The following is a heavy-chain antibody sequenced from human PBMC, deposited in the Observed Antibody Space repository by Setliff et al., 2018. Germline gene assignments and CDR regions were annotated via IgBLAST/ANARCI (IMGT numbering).Heavy chain of an antibody. CDR3: ARDRPMVVVADNLALFDY. J-gene: IGHJ4*02. D-gene: IGHD2-15*01. CDR2: TIPVFGTT. CDR1: GYTFTSYG. Sequence: WASVKVSCKASGYTFTSYGISWVRQAPGQGLEWMGGTIPVFGTTDYAHKFQGRVTIMTDESTSTAYMELRSLRSDDTAVYYCARDRPMVVVADNLALFDYWGQGTLVTVSS. V-gene: IGHV1-69*05.